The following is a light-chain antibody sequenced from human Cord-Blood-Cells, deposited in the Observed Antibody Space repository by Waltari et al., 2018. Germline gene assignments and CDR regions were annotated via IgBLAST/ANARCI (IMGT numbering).Light chain of an antibody. CDR1: QSISSY. CDR3: QQSYSTPFT. Sequence: DIQMTQYTSSLSASVGDRVTITCRASQSISSYLNWDQQKPGKAPKLLIYAASSLQSGVPSRFSGSGSGTDFTLTISSLQPEYFATYYCQQSYSTPFTFGPGTKVDIK. J-gene: IGKJ3*01. V-gene: IGKV1-39*01. CDR2: AAS.